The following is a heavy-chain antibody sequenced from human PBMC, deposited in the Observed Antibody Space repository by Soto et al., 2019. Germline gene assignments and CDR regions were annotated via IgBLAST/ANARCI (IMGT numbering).Heavy chain of an antibody. Sequence: GGSLRLSCAASGFTFSSYSMNWVRQAPGKGLEWVSAMSSSGGNTYYPDSVKGRFTISRDSSINTLYLQMNSLRAEDTAVYYCAKDLYTKGSYPLSFDYWGQGTLVTVSS. CDR1: GFTFSSYS. J-gene: IGHJ4*02. D-gene: IGHD1-26*01. V-gene: IGHV3-23*01. CDR3: AKDLYTKGSYPLSFDY. CDR2: MSSSGGNT.